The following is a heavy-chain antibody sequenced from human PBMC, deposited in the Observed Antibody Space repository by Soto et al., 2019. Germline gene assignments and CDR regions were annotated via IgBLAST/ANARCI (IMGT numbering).Heavy chain of an antibody. CDR3: ARDSDSSSFNWFDP. CDR1: GGTFSIYA. D-gene: IGHD6-13*01. Sequence: SVKVSCKASGGTFSIYAISCVRQSPGQGLEWMGGIIPIFGTANYAQKFQGRVTITADESTSTAYMELSSLRSEDTAVYYCARDSDSSSFNWFDPWGQGTLVTVSS. J-gene: IGHJ5*02. V-gene: IGHV1-69*13. CDR2: IIPIFGTA.